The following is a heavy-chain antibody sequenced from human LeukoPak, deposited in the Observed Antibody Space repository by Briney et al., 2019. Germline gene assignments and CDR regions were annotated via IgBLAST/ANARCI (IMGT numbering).Heavy chain of an antibody. CDR1: GFTFSSYS. V-gene: IGHV3-21*01. Sequence: PGGSLRLSCAASGFTFSSYSMNWVRQAPGKGLEWVSSISSSSSYIYYADSVKGRFTISRDNAKNSLYLQMNSLRAEDTAVYYCARASRRFLEWLLFSYFDYWGQGTLVTVSS. CDR3: ARASRRFLEWLLFSYFDY. J-gene: IGHJ4*02. CDR2: ISSSSSYI. D-gene: IGHD3-3*01.